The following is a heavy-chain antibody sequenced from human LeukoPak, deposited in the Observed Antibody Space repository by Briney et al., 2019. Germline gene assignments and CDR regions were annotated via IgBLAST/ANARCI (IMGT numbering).Heavy chain of an antibody. Sequence: SVKVSCKSSGGTFINFAFSWVRQAPGQGLEWLGSILPIYPTANYAPNFQGRVTITADNSTGTVYLDLSGLRSDDTAVYFCARGPPNYYYMGVWGKGTAVTISS. CDR1: GGTFINFA. J-gene: IGHJ6*03. V-gene: IGHV1-69*06. CDR3: ARGPPNYYYMGV. CDR2: ILPIYPTA.